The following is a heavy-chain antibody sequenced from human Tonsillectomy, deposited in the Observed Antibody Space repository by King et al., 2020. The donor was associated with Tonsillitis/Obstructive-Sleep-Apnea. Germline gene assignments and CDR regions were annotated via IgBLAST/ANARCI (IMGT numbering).Heavy chain of an antibody. CDR1: GGSFSDYY. J-gene: IGHJ6*03. D-gene: IGHD4-11*01. V-gene: IGHV4-34*01. CDR2: IDHSGST. CDR3: ARGCAPDNSNSYFFDYMDV. Sequence: VQLQQWGAGLLKASQTLSLTCAVYGGSFSDYYWTWIRQPPGTGLEWIGQIDHSGSTNYNPSLKSRVTLSIDTSKNQFSLRLSSVTAADTAVYYCARGCAPDNSNSYFFDYMDVWGKGTTVTVSS.